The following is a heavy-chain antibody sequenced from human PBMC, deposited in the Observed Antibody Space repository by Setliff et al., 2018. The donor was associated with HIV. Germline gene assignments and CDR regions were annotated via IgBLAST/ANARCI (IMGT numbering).Heavy chain of an antibody. D-gene: IGHD1-26*01. V-gene: IGHV4-39*07. CDR3: VRLYRGSTTKEKSDS. CDR1: GDSISSGAYY. Sequence: PSETLSLTCSVSGDSISSGAYYWGWIRQPPGKGLEWIGSVSYSGSAFYNPALKSRVTMSVDAAKSQFFLKVASVTAADTAMYFCVRLYRGSTTKEKSDSWGQGMLVTVSS. CDR2: VSYSGSA. J-gene: IGHJ4*02.